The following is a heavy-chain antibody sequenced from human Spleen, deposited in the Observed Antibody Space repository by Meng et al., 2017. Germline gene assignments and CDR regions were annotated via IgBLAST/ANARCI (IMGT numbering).Heavy chain of an antibody. Sequence: VRRQQWGEGLLKPPSTLPLTCVVSGGSFSDYYWSWSRQTPGKGLEWIGEINHSGRTNSTPSPESRATISVDTSQNNLSLKLSSVTAADTAVYYCARGPTTMAHDFDYWGQGTLVTVSS. CDR1: GGSFSDYY. J-gene: IGHJ4*02. CDR2: INHSGRT. D-gene: IGHD4-11*01. CDR3: ARGPTTMAHDFDY. V-gene: IGHV4-34*01.